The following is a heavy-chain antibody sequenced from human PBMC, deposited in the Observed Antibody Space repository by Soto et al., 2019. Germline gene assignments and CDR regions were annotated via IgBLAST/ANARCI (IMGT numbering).Heavy chain of an antibody. CDR1: GFTFSTYS. Sequence: GSLSLSSVASGFTFSTYSMNWVRQAPGKGLDWVSLITDSGSTYYADSVKGRFTISRDNSKNTLYLQMNSLRAEDTAVYYCARVVVVTDIWGTYYFDYWGQGTLVTVSS. J-gene: IGHJ4*02. D-gene: IGHD2-21*02. V-gene: IGHV3-23*01. CDR2: ITDSGST. CDR3: ARVVVVTDIWGTYYFDY.